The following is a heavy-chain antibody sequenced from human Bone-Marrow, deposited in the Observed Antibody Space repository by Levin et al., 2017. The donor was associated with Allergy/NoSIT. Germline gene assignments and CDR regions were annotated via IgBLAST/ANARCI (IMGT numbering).Heavy chain of an antibody. CDR3: ASDSYDFWSAFPFYGMDV. V-gene: IGHV3-30*04. CDR2: ISYDGSNK. Sequence: GGSLRLSCAASKFTISTYAMHWVRQPPGGGLEWLAVISYDGSNKYYADSVKGRLTISRDNSNNTVYLQMNSLRVEDTGIYYCASDSYDFWSAFPFYGMDVWGQGTTVTVSS. J-gene: IGHJ6*02. CDR1: KFTISTYA. D-gene: IGHD3-3*01.